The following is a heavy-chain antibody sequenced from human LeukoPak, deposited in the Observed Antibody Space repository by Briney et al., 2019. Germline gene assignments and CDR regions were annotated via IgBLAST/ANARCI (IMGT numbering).Heavy chain of an antibody. CDR2: IYYSGST. Sequence: SETLSLTCTVSGGSISSYYWSWIRQPPGKGLKWIGYIYYSGSTNYNPSLKSRVTISVDTSKNQFSLKLSSVTAADTAVYYCARGVGAPELFDPWGQGTLVTVSS. CDR1: GGSISSYY. CDR3: ARGVGAPELFDP. J-gene: IGHJ5*02. V-gene: IGHV4-59*01. D-gene: IGHD1-26*01.